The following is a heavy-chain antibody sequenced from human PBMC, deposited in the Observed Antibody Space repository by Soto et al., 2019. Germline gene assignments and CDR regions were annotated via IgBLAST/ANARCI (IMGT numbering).Heavy chain of an antibody. D-gene: IGHD5-12*01. Sequence: QVQLQESGPGLVKPSGTLSLTCAVSGGSISSSNWWSWVRQPPGKGLEWIGEIYHSGSTNYNPSLKRRVTISVDKSKNQFSLKLSSVTAADTAGYYCASFYGYNFGPDYLGQGTLVTVSS. J-gene: IGHJ4*02. CDR3: ASFYGYNFGPDY. V-gene: IGHV4-4*02. CDR1: GGSISSSNW. CDR2: IYHSGST.